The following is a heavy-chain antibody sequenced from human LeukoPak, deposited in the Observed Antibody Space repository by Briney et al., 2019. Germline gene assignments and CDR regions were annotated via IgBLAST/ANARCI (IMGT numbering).Heavy chain of an antibody. J-gene: IGHJ4*02. Sequence: GGSPRLSCAASGFTFSSYSMNSVRQAPGKGLEWVSSISSSSSYIYYADSVKGRFTISRDNAKNSLYLQMNSLRAEDTAVYYCASGWNLDYWGEGTLVTVSS. CDR1: GFTFSSYS. CDR3: ASGWNLDY. CDR2: ISSSSSYI. D-gene: IGHD1-1*01. V-gene: IGHV3-21*01.